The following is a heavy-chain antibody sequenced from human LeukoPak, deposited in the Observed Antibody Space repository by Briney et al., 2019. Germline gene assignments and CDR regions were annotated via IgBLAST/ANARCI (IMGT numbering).Heavy chain of an antibody. CDR2: ISSSSSYI. D-gene: IGHD6-13*01. Sequence: GGSLRLSCEASEFTFSRYSLNWVRQAPGKGREWVSSISSSSSYIYYADSVKGRFTISRDNAKNSLYLQMNSLRAEDTAVYYCARDRSIAATGTADYWGQGTLVTVSS. CDR1: EFTFSRYS. V-gene: IGHV3-21*01. CDR3: ARDRSIAATGTADY. J-gene: IGHJ4*02.